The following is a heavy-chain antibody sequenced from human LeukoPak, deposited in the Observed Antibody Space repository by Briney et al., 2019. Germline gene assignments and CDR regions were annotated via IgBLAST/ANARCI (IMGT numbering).Heavy chain of an antibody. V-gene: IGHV1-18*04. CDR1: GYTFTDYY. Sequence: ASVKVSCKASGYTFTDYYMHWVRQAPGQGLEWMGWISAYNGNTNYAQKLQGRVTMTTDTSTSTAYMELRSLRSDDTAVYYCARTPSEAGLSDWGQGTLVTVSS. J-gene: IGHJ4*02. CDR3: ARTPSEAGLSD. CDR2: ISAYNGNT.